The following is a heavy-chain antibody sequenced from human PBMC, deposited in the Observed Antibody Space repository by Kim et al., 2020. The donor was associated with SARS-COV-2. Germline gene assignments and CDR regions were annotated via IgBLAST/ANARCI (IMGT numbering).Heavy chain of an antibody. CDR3: ARENRYGTSPPYFFDS. V-gene: IGHV4-31*03. CDR2: IYYNGNT. Sequence: SETLSLTCTVSGGAVSPGYYWAWIRQHPGKGLDFIGYIYYNGNTYYNPSLKSRLTISLDTSKNQVSLELRSLTVAYTAMYYCARENRYGTSPPYFFDSWGQGTLVSVSS. CDR1: GGAVSPGYY. D-gene: IGHD5-18*01. J-gene: IGHJ4*02.